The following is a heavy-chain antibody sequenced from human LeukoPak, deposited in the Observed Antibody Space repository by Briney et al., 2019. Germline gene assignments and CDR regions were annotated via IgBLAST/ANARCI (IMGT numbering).Heavy chain of an antibody. V-gene: IGHV4-34*01. D-gene: IGHD3-22*01. CDR2: INHSGST. CDR1: GGSISSYY. Sequence: SETLSLTCTVSGGSISSYYWSWIRQPAGKGLEWIGEINHSGSTNYNPSLKSRVTISVDTSKNQFSLKLSSVTAADTAVYYCASRSRGYYYVGDYWGQGTLVTVSS. J-gene: IGHJ4*02. CDR3: ASRSRGYYYVGDY.